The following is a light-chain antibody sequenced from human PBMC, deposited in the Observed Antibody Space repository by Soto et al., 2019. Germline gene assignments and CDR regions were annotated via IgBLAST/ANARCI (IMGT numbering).Light chain of an antibody. CDR2: HAS. Sequence: EIVMTQSPATLSVSPGERATLSCRASQSVSNNLAWYQQKPGQAPRLLIYHASTSATGLPARFSGSGSGTEXXLTISSLQXEDFXVYYCQQYNKWPLTFGGGTKVEIK. CDR1: QSVSNN. J-gene: IGKJ4*01. V-gene: IGKV3-15*01. CDR3: QQYNKWPLT.